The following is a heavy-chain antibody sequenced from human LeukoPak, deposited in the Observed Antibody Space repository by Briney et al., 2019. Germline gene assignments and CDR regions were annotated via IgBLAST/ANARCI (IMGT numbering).Heavy chain of an antibody. CDR3: ARLGSTTSHDY. CDR1: GGTFSSYA. V-gene: IGHV1-69*13. D-gene: IGHD1-26*01. J-gene: IGHJ4*02. Sequence: ASVKVSCKTSGGTFSSYAISWVRQAPGQGLEWMEGIIPIFGTANYAQKFQGRVTITADESTSTAYMELSSLRSEDTAVYYCARLGSTTSHDYWGQGTLVTVSS. CDR2: IIPIFGTA.